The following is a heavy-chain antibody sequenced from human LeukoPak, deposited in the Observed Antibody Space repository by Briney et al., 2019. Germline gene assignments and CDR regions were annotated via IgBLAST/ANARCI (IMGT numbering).Heavy chain of an antibody. D-gene: IGHD3-22*01. V-gene: IGHV4-59*01. CDR3: ARYHDSSGYPYYFDY. Sequence: SETLSLTCTVSGGSISSYYGSWIRQPPGKGLEWIGYIYYSGSTNYNPSLKSRVTISVDTSKNQFSLKLSSVTAADTAVYYCARYHDSSGYPYYFDYWGQGTLVTVSS. J-gene: IGHJ4*02. CDR2: IYYSGST. CDR1: GGSISSYY.